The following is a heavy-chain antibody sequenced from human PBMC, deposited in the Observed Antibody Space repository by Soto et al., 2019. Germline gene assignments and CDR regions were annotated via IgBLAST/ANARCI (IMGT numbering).Heavy chain of an antibody. V-gene: IGHV4-34*01. J-gene: IGHJ4*02. CDR1: GGSFSAFY. D-gene: IGHD2-8*02. CDR2: INHSGST. CDR3: ARDKITGLFDY. Sequence: SETLSLTCGVYGGSFSAFYLSWIRQPPGTGLEWIGEINHSGSTNYNPSLKSRVTISVDTSKNQFSLKLTSVTAADTAVYYCARDKITGLFDYWGQGTLVTVSS.